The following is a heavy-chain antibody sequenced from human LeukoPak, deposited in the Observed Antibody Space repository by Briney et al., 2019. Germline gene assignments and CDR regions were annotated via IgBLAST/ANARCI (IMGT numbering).Heavy chain of an antibody. CDR1: GYTFRDYL. CDR2: INTNTGNP. D-gene: IGHD6-13*01. CDR3: ACSSSLDY. V-gene: IGHV7-4-1*02. Sequence: ASVKVSCKASGYTFRDYLLHWVRQAPGQGLEWMGWINTNTGNPTYAQGLTGRFVFSLDTSVSTAYLQISSLKAEDTAVYYCACSSSLDYWGQGTLVTVSS. J-gene: IGHJ4*02.